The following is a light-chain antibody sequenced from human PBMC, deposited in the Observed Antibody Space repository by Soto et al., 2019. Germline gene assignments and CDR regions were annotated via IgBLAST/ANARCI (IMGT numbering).Light chain of an antibody. CDR2: DAS. CDR3: QQRSNRPPL. Sequence: EIVLTQSPATLSLSPGERATLSCRASQSVSSYLAWYQQKPGQAPRLLIYDASNMATGIPARFSGSGSGTDFTLTISSLVPEGFAVYYCQQRSNRPPLFGAGTKVDIK. V-gene: IGKV3-11*01. J-gene: IGKJ3*01. CDR1: QSVSSY.